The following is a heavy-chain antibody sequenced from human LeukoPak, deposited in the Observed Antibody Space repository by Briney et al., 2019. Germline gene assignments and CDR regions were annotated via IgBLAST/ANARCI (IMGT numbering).Heavy chain of an antibody. Sequence: SETLSLTCTVSGGSISSANYYWGWIRQPPGKGLEWIGSVYNSGSTYYNPSLKSRVIVSLAMSQNQFSLRLTSVTAADAAVYYCARGGSSWPGRGVYNWFDPWGQGTLVTVSS. CDR2: VYNSGST. CDR3: ARGGSSWPGRGVYNWFDP. CDR1: GGSISSANYY. J-gene: IGHJ5*02. D-gene: IGHD6-13*01. V-gene: IGHV4-39*07.